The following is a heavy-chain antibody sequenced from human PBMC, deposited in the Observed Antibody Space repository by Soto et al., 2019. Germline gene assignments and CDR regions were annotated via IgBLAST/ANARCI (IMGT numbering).Heavy chain of an antibody. D-gene: IGHD3-10*01. V-gene: IGHV4-59*08. Sequence: QVQLQESGPGLVKPSETLSLSCTVSGGSISSYYWSWFRQSPGKRMEWIGYVHHSWGSSYNPSLQSRVAISLETSKSQFSLKVTSVTATDTAVYYCAQQWFGPLHGLVDDWGQGTTVTVSS. CDR3: AQQWFGPLHGLVDD. J-gene: IGHJ6*02. CDR1: GGSISSYY. CDR2: VHHSWGS.